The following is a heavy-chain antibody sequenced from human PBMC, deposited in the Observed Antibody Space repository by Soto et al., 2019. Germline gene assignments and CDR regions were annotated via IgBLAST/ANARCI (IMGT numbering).Heavy chain of an antibody. J-gene: IGHJ6*03. Sequence: PSETLSLTCTVSGGSISNHYWSWIRQPPGKGLEWIGYIYYNGNTNYNPPLKSRVTISVDTSKNQFSLKLSSVTAADTAVYYCARTYYDFWSGRGMDVWGKGTTVTVSS. CDR1: GGSISNHY. V-gene: IGHV4-59*08. CDR2: IYYNGNT. D-gene: IGHD3-3*01. CDR3: ARTYYDFWSGRGMDV.